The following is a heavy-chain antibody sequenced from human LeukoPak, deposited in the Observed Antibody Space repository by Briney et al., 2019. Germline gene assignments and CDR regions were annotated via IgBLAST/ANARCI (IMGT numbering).Heavy chain of an antibody. V-gene: IGHV3-30-3*01. D-gene: IGHD3-22*01. Sequence: GGSLRLSCAASGFTFSSYAMHWVRQAPGKGLEWVAVISYDGSNKYYADSVKGRFTISRDNSKNTLYLQMNSLRAEDTAVYYCARAGRDSSGYYLIHCFDYWGQGTLVTVSS. CDR1: GFTFSSYA. CDR2: ISYDGSNK. J-gene: IGHJ4*02. CDR3: ARAGRDSSGYYLIHCFDY.